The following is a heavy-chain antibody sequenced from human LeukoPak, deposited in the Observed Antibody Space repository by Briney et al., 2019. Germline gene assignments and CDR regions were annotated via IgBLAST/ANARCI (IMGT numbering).Heavy chain of an antibody. D-gene: IGHD6-19*01. CDR2: INWNGGRT. CDR3: ARAVSNSGWYGSVDY. CDR1: GFTFDDYG. V-gene: IGHV3-20*04. Sequence: GGSLRLSCAASGFTFDDYGMSWVRQAPGKGLEWVSGINWNGGRTGYAESVKGRFTISRDNAKNSLYLQMNTLRAEDTALYYCARAVSNSGWYGSVDYWGQEPWSPSPQ. J-gene: IGHJ4*01.